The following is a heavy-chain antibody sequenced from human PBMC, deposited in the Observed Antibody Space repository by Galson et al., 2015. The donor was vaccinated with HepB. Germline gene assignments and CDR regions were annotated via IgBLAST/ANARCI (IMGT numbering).Heavy chain of an antibody. CDR2: ISSSSSTI. CDR1: GFTFSSYS. D-gene: IGHD3-16*01. J-gene: IGHJ3*02. V-gene: IGHV3-48*01. Sequence: SLRLSCAASGFTFSSYSMNWVRQAPGKGLEWVSYISSSSSTIYYADSVKGRFTISRDNAKNSLYLQMNSLRAEDTAVYYCASLRRSGVGGGGGAFDIWGQGTMVTVSS. CDR3: ASLRRSGVGGGGGAFDI.